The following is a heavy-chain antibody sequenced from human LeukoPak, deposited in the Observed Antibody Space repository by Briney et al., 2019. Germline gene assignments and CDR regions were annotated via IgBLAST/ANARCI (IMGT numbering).Heavy chain of an antibody. D-gene: IGHD6-6*01. CDR2: IHYSRST. Sequence: SETLSLTCTVSGDSITSYYWSWIRQPPGKGLEWIGYIHYSRSTNYNPSLKSRVTISVETSKNQFSLKLSSVTAADTAVYYCARRSYDYYGMDIWGQGTTVTVSS. CDR3: ARRSYDYYGMDI. CDR1: GDSITSYY. J-gene: IGHJ6*02. V-gene: IGHV4-59*08.